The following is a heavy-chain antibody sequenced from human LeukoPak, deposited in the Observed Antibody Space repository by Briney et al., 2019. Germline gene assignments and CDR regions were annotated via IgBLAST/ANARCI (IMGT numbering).Heavy chain of an antibody. J-gene: IGHJ4*02. CDR2: INPNSGGT. Sequence: ASVKVSCKASGYTFTDYYMHWVRQAPGQGLEWMGWINPNSGGTNYAQKFQGRVTMTRDTSISTAYMELSRLRSDDTAVYYCARGYYDSSGYYAPGYFDYWGQGTLVTVSS. V-gene: IGHV1-2*02. CDR1: GYTFTDYY. D-gene: IGHD3-22*01. CDR3: ARGYYDSSGYYAPGYFDY.